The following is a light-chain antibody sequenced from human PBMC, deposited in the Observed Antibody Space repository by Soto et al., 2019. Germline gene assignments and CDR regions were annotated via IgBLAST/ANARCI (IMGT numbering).Light chain of an antibody. CDR3: HHYGISPIT. CDR1: QTISSW. CDR2: KAS. J-gene: IGKJ5*01. V-gene: IGKV1-5*03. Sequence: DIQMTQSPSTLSGSVGDRVTITCRASQTISSWLAWYQQKPGKAPKLLIYKASSLESGAPSRFSGSGSGTEFTLTISRLEPEDFAVYYCHHYGISPITFGKGSPLEIK.